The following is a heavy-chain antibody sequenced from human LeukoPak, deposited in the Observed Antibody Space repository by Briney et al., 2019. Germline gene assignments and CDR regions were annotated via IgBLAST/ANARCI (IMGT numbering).Heavy chain of an antibody. Sequence: SETLSLTCAVYGGSFSGYYWSWIRQPPGKGLEWIGEINHSGSTNYNPSLKSRVTISVDTSKNQFSLKLSSVTAADTAVYYCARHGVLLWFGETTVDYWGQGTLVTVSS. CDR1: GGSFSGYY. CDR3: ARHGVLLWFGETTVDY. J-gene: IGHJ4*02. D-gene: IGHD3-10*01. CDR2: INHSGST. V-gene: IGHV4-34*01.